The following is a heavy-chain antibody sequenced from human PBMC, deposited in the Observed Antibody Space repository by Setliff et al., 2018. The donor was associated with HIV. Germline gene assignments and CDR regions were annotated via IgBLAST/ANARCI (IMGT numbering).Heavy chain of an antibody. J-gene: IGHJ6*03. CDR3: ARGKDDHNFSPISLRKTYYYYMDV. Sequence: SETLSLTCAVYNGSFSAYYWAWIRQPPGKGREWIGEINHGGSATYNPSLTGRVGILIDTSRNQFSLTLSSVTAADTALYYCARGKDDHNFSPISLRKTYYYYMDVWDKGATVTVS. D-gene: IGHD3-3*01. V-gene: IGHV4-34*01. CDR1: NGSFSAYY. CDR2: INHGGSA.